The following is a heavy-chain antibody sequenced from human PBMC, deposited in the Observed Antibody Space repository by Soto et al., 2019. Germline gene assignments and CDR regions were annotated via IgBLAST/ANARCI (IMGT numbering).Heavy chain of an antibody. CDR2: IYSSGST. Sequence: TWETLSLTCTVSGGTMNSYYWTWIRQPAGKGLEWIGRIYSSGSTKYNPSLQSRVTMSLDTSKNQFSLRLTSVTAADTAVYYCARGQRFSDWFDPWGQGTLVTVSS. CDR1: GGTMNSYY. CDR3: ARGQRFSDWFDP. J-gene: IGHJ5*02. D-gene: IGHD3-3*01. V-gene: IGHV4-4*07.